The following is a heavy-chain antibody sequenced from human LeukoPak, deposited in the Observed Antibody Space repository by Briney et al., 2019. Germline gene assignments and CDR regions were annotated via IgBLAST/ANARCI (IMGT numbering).Heavy chain of an antibody. D-gene: IGHD5/OR15-5a*01. J-gene: IGHJ6*03. CDR1: GYTFSSYS. V-gene: IGHV3-21*04. Sequence: PGGSLRLSCAASGYTFSSYSVNWVRQAPGKGLEWVSSISSTSDYIYYADSVKGRFTISRDNAKNSMYLQMNSLRVEDTAVYFCARETKDIYSPGWGLYDTYYYIDAWGTGTTVNVAS. CDR3: ARETKDIYSPGWGLYDTYYYIDA. CDR2: ISSTSDYI.